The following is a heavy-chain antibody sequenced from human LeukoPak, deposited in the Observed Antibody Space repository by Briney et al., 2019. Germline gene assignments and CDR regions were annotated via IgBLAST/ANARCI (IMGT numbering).Heavy chain of an antibody. J-gene: IGHJ6*03. CDR2: VYTSGST. D-gene: IGHD3-16*01. CDR3: ARETSQKGAHYMDV. Sequence: NPSETLSLTCAVYGGSFSGYSWSWIRQPAGKGLEWIGRVYTSGSTNYNPSLKSRVTISVDTSKNQFSLKLSSVTAADTAVYYCARETSQKGAHYMDVWGKGTTVTISS. V-gene: IGHV4-4*07. CDR1: GGSFSGYS.